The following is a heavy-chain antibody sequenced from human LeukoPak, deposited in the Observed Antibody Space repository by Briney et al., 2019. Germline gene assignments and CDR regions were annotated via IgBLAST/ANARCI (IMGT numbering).Heavy chain of an antibody. CDR1: GFAFSSYA. CDR2: ISYDGSNK. CDR3: ARVGYYDILTGYSYYFDY. J-gene: IGHJ4*02. Sequence: GGSLRLSCAASGFAFSSYAMHWVRQAPGKGLEWVAVISYDGSNKYYADSVKGRFTISRDNSKNTLYLQMNSLGAEDTAVYYCARVGYYDILTGYSYYFDYWGQGTLVTVSS. D-gene: IGHD3-9*01. V-gene: IGHV3-30-3*01.